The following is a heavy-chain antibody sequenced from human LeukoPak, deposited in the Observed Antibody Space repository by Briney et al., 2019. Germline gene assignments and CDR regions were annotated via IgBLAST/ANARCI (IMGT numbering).Heavy chain of an antibody. V-gene: IGHV3-53*01. CDR2: IYSGGTT. CDR1: GLIFSSNY. CDR3: ARPYSSGWYSIDY. J-gene: IGHJ4*02. D-gene: IGHD6-13*01. Sequence: PGGSLRLSCVASGLIFSSNYMSWVRQAPGKGLEWVSVIYSGGTTYYADSVKGRFTISRDNSKNTLYLQMNSLRAEDTAVYYCARPYSSGWYSIDYWGQGTLVTVSS.